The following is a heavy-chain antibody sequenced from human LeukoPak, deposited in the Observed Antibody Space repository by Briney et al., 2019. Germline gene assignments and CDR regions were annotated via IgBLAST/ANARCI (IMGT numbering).Heavy chain of an antibody. J-gene: IGHJ4*02. Sequence: GGSLRLSCVASGFTFSSYEVNWVRQAPGKGLEWISYISSSGATIYYADSVKGRFTISRDNAKSSLYLQMNTLRAEDTALYYCATWSTIAWQDFDYWGQGTLVTVAS. CDR2: ISSSGATI. V-gene: IGHV3-48*03. CDR3: ATWSTIAWQDFDY. D-gene: IGHD2/OR15-2a*01. CDR1: GFTFSSYE.